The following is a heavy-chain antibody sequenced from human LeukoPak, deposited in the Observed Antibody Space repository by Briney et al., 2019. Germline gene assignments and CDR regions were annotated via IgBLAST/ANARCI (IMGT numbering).Heavy chain of an antibody. CDR3: AKPFKWGSAYYYYDY. CDR2: ISSSSGNT. CDR1: EFTFSTYD. Sequence: GGSLRLSCAASEFTFSTYDMSWVRQAPGKGLEWVSSISSSSGNTYYAGSVKGRFTISRDNSRNTLYLQLNSLRAEDTAVYYCAKPFKWGSAYYYYDYWGQGALVTVS. V-gene: IGHV3-23*01. J-gene: IGHJ4*02. D-gene: IGHD3-22*01.